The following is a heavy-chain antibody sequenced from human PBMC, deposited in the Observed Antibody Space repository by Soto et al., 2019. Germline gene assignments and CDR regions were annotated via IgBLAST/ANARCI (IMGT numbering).Heavy chain of an antibody. J-gene: IGHJ5*02. D-gene: IGHD3-10*01. CDR1: GFTFNNYG. Sequence: PGGSLRLSCAASGFTFNNYGMSWVRQAPGKGLEWVSTIGGSTFYADSVKGRFTISRDNSKNTLFLQMNSLRAEDTAVYYCAKDRLGSKSYNWFDPWGQGTLVTVSS. CDR3: AKDRLGSKSYNWFDP. V-gene: IGHV3-23*01. CDR2: IGGST.